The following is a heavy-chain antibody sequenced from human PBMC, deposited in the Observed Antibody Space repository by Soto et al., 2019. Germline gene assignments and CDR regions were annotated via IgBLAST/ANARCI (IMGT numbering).Heavy chain of an antibody. CDR2: IYYSGST. Sequence: PSEPLSLTCTVSGGSISSYYWSWIRQPPGKGLEWIGYIYYSGSTNYNPSLKSRVTISVDTSKNQFSLKLTSVTAADTAVYYCARDGGRYYAMDVWGQGTTVTVSS. V-gene: IGHV4-59*01. J-gene: IGHJ6*02. CDR3: ARDGGRYYAMDV. CDR1: GGSISSYY. D-gene: IGHD3-3*01.